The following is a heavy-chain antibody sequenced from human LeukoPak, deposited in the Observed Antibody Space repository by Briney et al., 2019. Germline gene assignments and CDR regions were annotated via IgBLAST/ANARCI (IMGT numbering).Heavy chain of an antibody. D-gene: IGHD5-12*01. V-gene: IGHV1-2*02. CDR3: AREGSSASGQDWYAFDI. Sequence: GASVSVSCKASGFTFMHYYVQWVRQVPGQGLEWVGWMYFNSGATRYAPKFQGRVTLTGDTSINTVYMELVSLGSDDTAMYYCAREGSSASGQDWYAFDIWGQETMVTVSS. J-gene: IGHJ3*02. CDR2: MYFNSGAT. CDR1: GFTFMHYY.